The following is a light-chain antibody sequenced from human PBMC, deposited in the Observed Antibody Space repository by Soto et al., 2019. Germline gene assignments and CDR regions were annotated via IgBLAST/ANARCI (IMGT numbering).Light chain of an antibody. Sequence: DIVMTQSPDSLAVSLGERATINCKSSRSVLYSSNNKNYLAWYQQKPGQPPKLPIYWVSTRKSGFPDRFSGSGSGTDCTLTIYSLRAEVVAVYYCQQYYTTPFTFGPGTKGNI. V-gene: IGKV4-1*01. J-gene: IGKJ3*01. CDR3: QQYYTTPFT. CDR1: RSVLYSSNNKNY. CDR2: WVS.